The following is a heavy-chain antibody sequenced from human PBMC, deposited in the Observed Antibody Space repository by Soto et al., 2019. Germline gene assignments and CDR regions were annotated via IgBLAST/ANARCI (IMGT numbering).Heavy chain of an antibody. Sequence: QVQLVQSGAEVKKPGASVKVSCKASGYTFTSYGISWVRQAPGQGLEWMGWISAYNGNTNYAQKLQGRVTMTIDTFSCTVHMEPSSLITADTAFYYFARYHGGINYYWGQGTLVTVSS. CDR2: ISAYNGNT. CDR3: ARYHGGINYY. D-gene: IGHD1-26*01. J-gene: IGHJ4*02. CDR1: GYTFTSYG. V-gene: IGHV1-18*01.